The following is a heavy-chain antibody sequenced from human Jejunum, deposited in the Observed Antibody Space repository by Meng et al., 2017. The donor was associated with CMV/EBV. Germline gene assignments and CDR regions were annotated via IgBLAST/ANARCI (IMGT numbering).Heavy chain of an antibody. CDR1: GASISSND. CDR2: IYYTGST. J-gene: IGHJ4*02. V-gene: IGHV4-59*01. CDR3: AKDRAGDH. Sequence: QEQLQESGPGVVQPSETLSLTCSVSGASISSNDWSWIRQPPGKGLEWIGYIYYTGSTTYNPSLKSRATIAVDPSKSQVSLKLSSVTAADSAVYYCAKDRAGDHWGQGTLVTVSS. D-gene: IGHD3-10*01.